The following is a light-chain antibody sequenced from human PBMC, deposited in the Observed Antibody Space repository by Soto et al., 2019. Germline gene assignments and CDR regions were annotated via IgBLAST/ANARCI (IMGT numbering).Light chain of an antibody. CDR2: GAS. CDR3: QQYNDWPPT. J-gene: IGKJ1*01. CDR1: QSVRSN. V-gene: IGKV3-15*01. Sequence: EIVITPAPAPLSASPGERATLSCRASQSVRSNLAWYQQKPGQAPRLLIYGASTRATGIPARFSGSGSGTEFTLSIGSLQSEDFAVYYCQQYNDWPPTFGQGTKVDIK.